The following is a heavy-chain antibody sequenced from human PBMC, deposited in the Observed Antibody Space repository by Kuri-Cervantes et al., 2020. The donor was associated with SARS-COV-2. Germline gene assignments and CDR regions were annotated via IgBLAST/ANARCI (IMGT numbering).Heavy chain of an antibody. CDR1: GYTFTGYY. D-gene: IGHD6-6*01. CDR2: INPNSGGT. CDR3: ARESIAARLDAFDI. V-gene: IGHV1-2*02. J-gene: IGHJ3*02. Sequence: ASVKVSCKASGYTFTGYYMHWVRQAPGQGLEWMGWINPNSGGTNYAQKFQGRVTMTRDTSISTAYTELSRLRSDDTAVYYCARESIAARLDAFDIWGQGTMVTVSS.